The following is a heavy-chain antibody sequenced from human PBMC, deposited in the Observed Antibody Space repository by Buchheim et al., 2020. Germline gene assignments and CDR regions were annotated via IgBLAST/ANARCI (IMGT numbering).Heavy chain of an antibody. Sequence: QLQLQESGPGLVKPSETLSLTCTVSGGSISSSSYYWGWIRQPPGKGLEWIGSIYYSGSTYYNPSLKSRVTISVDTSKNQFSLKLSSVTAADTAVYYCARRSGSYSRVNWFDPWGQGTL. D-gene: IGHD1-26*01. CDR3: ARRSGSYSRVNWFDP. J-gene: IGHJ5*02. CDR2: IYYSGST. CDR1: GGSISSSSYY. V-gene: IGHV4-39*01.